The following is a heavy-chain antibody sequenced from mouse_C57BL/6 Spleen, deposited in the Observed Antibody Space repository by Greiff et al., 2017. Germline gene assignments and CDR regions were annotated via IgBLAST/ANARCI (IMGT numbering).Heavy chain of an antibody. CDR3: ARREEPYAMDY. Sequence: VQLQQPGAELVMPGASVKLSCKASGYTFTSYWMHWVKQRPGQGLEWIGEIDPSDSYTNYNQKFKGKSTLTVDKSSSTAYMQLSSLTSEDSAVYYCARREEPYAMDYWGQGTSVTVSS. CDR2: IDPSDSYT. CDR1: GYTFTSYW. V-gene: IGHV1-69*01. J-gene: IGHJ4*01.